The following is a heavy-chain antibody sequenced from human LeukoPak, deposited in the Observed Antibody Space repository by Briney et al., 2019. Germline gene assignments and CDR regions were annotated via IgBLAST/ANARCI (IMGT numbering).Heavy chain of an antibody. CDR3: ARSSAAGTDYFDY. V-gene: IGHV3-23*01. CDR1: GFTFSSYA. J-gene: IGHJ4*02. D-gene: IGHD6-13*01. CDR2: ISGSGGST. Sequence: GGSLRLSCAASGFTFSSYAMSWVRQAPGKGLEWVSAISGSGGSTYYADSVKGRFTISRDNSKNTLYLQMNSLRAEDTAVYYCARSSAAGTDYFDYWGQGTLVTVSS.